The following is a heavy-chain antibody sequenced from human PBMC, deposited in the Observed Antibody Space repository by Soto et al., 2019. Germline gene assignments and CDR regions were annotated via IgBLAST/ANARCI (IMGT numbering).Heavy chain of an antibody. D-gene: IGHD5-12*01. CDR2: INAGNGNT. J-gene: IGHJ6*02. V-gene: IGHV1-3*01. CDR3: AGGDGYTYHYYGMDV. CDR1: GYTFTSYA. Sequence: ASVKVSCKASGYTFTSYAMHWVRQAPRQRLEWMGWINAGNGNTKYSQKFQGRVTITRDTSASTAYMELSSLRSEDTAVYYCAGGDGYTYHYYGMDVWSQGTTVTVSS.